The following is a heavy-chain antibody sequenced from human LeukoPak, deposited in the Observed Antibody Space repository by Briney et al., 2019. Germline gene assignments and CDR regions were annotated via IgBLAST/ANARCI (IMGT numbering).Heavy chain of an antibody. Sequence: GGTLRLSCAASGFTFSSYWMSWVRQAPGKGLEWVANIKQDGSEQYYVDSVKGRFTISRDNAKNSLYLQMNSLRAEDTAVYYCARDVGTVYYYYMDVWGKGTTVTVSS. V-gene: IGHV3-7*01. D-gene: IGHD4-17*01. CDR3: ARDVGTVYYYYMDV. CDR2: IKQDGSEQ. CDR1: GFTFSSYW. J-gene: IGHJ6*03.